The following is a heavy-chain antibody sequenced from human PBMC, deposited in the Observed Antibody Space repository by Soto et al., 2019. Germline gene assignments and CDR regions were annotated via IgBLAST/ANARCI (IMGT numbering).Heavy chain of an antibody. CDR2: IYYIGTT. J-gene: IGHJ5*02. V-gene: IGHV4-30-4*01. D-gene: IGHD3-10*01. Sequence: QVQLQESGPGLVKPSQTLSLTCTVSGDSMGSGDYYWTWNRHPPGKGLEWIGYIYYIGTTFYNPSLESRVNISIDTSKNHFSLRLTSVTAADTAVYYCSRGSTYYGFLTWGQGTLVTVSS. CDR1: GDSMGSGDYY. CDR3: SRGSTYYGFLT.